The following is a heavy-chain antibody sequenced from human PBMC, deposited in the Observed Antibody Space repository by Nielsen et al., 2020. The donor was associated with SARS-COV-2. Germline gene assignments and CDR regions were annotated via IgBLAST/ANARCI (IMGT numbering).Heavy chain of an antibody. Sequence: SVKVSCKASGGTFSSYAISWVRQAPGQGLEWMGRIIPILGIANYAQKFQGRVTITADKSTSTAYMELSSLRSEDTAVYYCAADYYGEGGLYYFDYWGQGTLVTVSS. CDR2: IIPILGIA. D-gene: IGHD4-17*01. J-gene: IGHJ4*02. V-gene: IGHV1-69*04. CDR1: GGTFSSYA. CDR3: AADYYGEGGLYYFDY.